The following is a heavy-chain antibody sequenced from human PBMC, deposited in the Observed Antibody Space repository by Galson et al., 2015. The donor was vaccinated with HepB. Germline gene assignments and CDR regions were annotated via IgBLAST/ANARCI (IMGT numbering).Heavy chain of an antibody. Sequence: SLRLSCAASGFIFSDYYMSWIRQAPGKGLEWVSYISSSGNTIYYADSVKGRFTISRDNAKNSLYLQMNSLRAEDTAVYYCARARTGIVAAGTVFFQHWGQGTLVTVSS. V-gene: IGHV3-11*01. CDR3: ARARTGIVAAGTVFFQH. D-gene: IGHD6-13*01. J-gene: IGHJ1*01. CDR2: ISSSGNTI. CDR1: GFIFSDYY.